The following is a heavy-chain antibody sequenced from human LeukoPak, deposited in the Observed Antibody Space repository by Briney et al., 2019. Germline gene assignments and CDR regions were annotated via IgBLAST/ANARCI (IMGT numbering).Heavy chain of an antibody. CDR2: INPNSGGT. D-gene: IGHD3-10*01. CDR3: ARVGVRGVIIADFDY. J-gene: IGHJ4*02. CDR1: GYTFTDYC. Sequence: ASVKVSCKASGYTFTDYCMHWVRQAPGQGLEWMGWINPNSGGTNYTQKFQGRVTMTRDTSINTAYMELSSVTSDDTAVYYCARVGVRGVIIADFDYWGQETLVTVSS. V-gene: IGHV1-2*02.